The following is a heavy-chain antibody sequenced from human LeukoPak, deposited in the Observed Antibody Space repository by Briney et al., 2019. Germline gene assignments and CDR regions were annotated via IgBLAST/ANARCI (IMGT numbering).Heavy chain of an antibody. CDR2: IYSGGST. CDR1: GFTVSSNY. J-gene: IGHJ4*02. Sequence: GGSLRLSCAASGFTVSSNYMSWVRQAPGKGLEWVSVIYSGGSTYYADSVKGRFTISRDNSKNTLYLQMNSLRAEDTAVYYCAREGSGSSSWFDYWGQGTLVTVSS. CDR3: AREGSGSSSWFDY. D-gene: IGHD6-13*01. V-gene: IGHV3-66*01.